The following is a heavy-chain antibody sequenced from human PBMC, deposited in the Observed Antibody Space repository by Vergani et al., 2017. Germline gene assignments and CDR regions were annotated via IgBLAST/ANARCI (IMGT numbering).Heavy chain of an antibody. CDR3: AKETRMLTGYYRDL. CDR1: GFTFSSYA. D-gene: IGHD3-9*01. J-gene: IGHJ5*02. CDR2: ISGSGGST. V-gene: IGHV3-23*01. Sequence: EVQLLESGGGLVQPGGPLRLSCAASGFTFSSYAMSWVRQASGKGLEWVSGISGSGGSTNYGDSVKGRFSISRDNSKNTLYLQMNTLRAEDTAVYYCAKETRMLTGYYRDLWGQGTLVTVSS.